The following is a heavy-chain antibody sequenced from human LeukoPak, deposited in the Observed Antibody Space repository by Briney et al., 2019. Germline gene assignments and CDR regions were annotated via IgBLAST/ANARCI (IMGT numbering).Heavy chain of an antibody. J-gene: IGHJ4*02. V-gene: IGHV4-34*01. Sequence: SETLSLTCGVYGGSSSGYYWSWIRQPPGKGLEWIGEIDHSGSSNYNPSLKSRVSISGDTSKNQFSLTLSSVTAADTAIYYCASVYDSSGYYPLWGQGTLVTVST. CDR1: GGSSSGYY. CDR2: IDHSGSS. D-gene: IGHD3-22*01. CDR3: ASVYDSSGYYPL.